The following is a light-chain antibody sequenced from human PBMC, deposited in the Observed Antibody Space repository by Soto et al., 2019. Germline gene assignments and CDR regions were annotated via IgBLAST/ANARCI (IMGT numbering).Light chain of an antibody. CDR2: AAS. Sequence: DIQMTQSPSSLSASVGDRVTITCRASQNIRNYLVWYQQQADTAPNLLIYAASSLQSGVPSRFSGSGSGTDFTLTISSLQPEDFATYYCQQTYSIPLTFGQGTKVDI. CDR1: QNIRNY. CDR3: QQTYSIPLT. V-gene: IGKV1-39*01. J-gene: IGKJ1*01.